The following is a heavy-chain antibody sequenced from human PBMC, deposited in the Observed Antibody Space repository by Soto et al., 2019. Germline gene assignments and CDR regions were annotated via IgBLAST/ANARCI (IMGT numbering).Heavy chain of an antibody. CDR3: AYSSGWYRHDV. V-gene: IGHV4-4*02. D-gene: IGHD6-19*01. CDR1: GDSISSPKW. CDR2: LLHSGTT. J-gene: IGHJ3*01. Sequence: QVQLQESGPGLVKPSGTLSLTCAVSGDSISSPKWWTWLRQPPGKGLEWIGDLLHSGTTNYNPSLKSRVILSVDKSQNPFSLGLTSVTAADTAIYFCAYSSGWYRHDVWGQGTSVTVSS.